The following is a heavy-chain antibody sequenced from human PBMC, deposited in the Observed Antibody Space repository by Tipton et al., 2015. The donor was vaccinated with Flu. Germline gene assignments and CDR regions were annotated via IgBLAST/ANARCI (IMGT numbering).Heavy chain of an antibody. Sequence: SLRLSCAASGFTFSNYGMHWVRQAPGKGLEWVAIIWYDGSNENYADSVKGRFSISRDNSKNTLHLQMNSLRAEDTAIYYCAKDGELELSYGFDIWGQGTFVAVSS. J-gene: IGHJ3*02. V-gene: IGHV3-33*06. CDR1: GFTFSNYG. CDR3: AKDGELELSYGFDI. D-gene: IGHD1-7*01. CDR2: IWYDGSNE.